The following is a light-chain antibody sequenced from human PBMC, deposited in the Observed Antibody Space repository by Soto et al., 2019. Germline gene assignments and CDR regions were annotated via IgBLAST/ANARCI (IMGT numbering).Light chain of an antibody. Sequence: DIVMTQSPDSLAVSLGERATINCKSSQSVLYSSNNKNYLAWYQQKPGQPPKLLIYWASTRESGVPDRFSGSGSWTDFTLTISSLQAEDVPVYYCQQYYSTPQTFGQGTRLEIK. CDR2: WAS. CDR3: QQYYSTPQT. J-gene: IGKJ5*01. V-gene: IGKV4-1*01. CDR1: QSVLYSSNNKNY.